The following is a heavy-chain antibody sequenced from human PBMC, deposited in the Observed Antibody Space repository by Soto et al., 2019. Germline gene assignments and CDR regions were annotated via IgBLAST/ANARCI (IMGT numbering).Heavy chain of an antibody. CDR1: GYTFTRYY. CDR2: INPSTGTT. V-gene: IGHV1-46*01. D-gene: IGHD2-15*01. Sequence: ASVKVSCKASGYTFTRYYVHWVRQAPGQGLEWMAIINPSTGTTTYAQKFQGRVTMSSDSSTSTVYMELSRLRSEDTAVYYCARDLVPYYWGQGALVTVSS. CDR3: ARDLVPYY. J-gene: IGHJ4*02.